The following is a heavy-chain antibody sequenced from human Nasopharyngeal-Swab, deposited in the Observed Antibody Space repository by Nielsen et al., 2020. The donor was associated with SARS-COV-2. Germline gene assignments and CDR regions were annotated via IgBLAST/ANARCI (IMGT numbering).Heavy chain of an antibody. J-gene: IGHJ4*02. CDR1: GFTFSSYA. CDR3: AKVPSTVTTLPPDY. V-gene: IGHV3-23*01. Sequence: LSLTCAASGFTFSSYAMSWVRQAPGKGLEWVSAISGSGGSTYYADSVKGRFTISRDNSKNTLYLQMNSLRAEDTAVYYCAKVPSTVTTLPPDYWGQGTLVTVSS. CDR2: ISGSGGST. D-gene: IGHD4-11*01.